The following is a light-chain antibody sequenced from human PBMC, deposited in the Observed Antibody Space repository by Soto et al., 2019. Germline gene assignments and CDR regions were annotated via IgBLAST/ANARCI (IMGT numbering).Light chain of an antibody. CDR2: GAS. J-gene: IGKJ1*01. V-gene: IGKV3-15*01. CDR3: QQYNNWPRT. CDR1: QNVATN. Sequence: EAVLTQSPATLSVSPGEGATLSCRASQNVATNLAWYQQRPGQAPRLLIYGASKRAIGLPARFSGSGSGTEFTLTITSLQSEDFGVYYFQQYNNWPRTFGQGTKVEIK.